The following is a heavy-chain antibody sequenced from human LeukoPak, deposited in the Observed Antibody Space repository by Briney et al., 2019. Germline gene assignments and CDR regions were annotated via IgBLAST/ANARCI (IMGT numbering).Heavy chain of an antibody. CDR1: GVTFSSYA. CDR2: ISGSGGST. Sequence: PGGSLRLSCAASGVTFSSYAMSWVRQAPGKGLEWVSAISGSGGSTYYADSVKGRFTISRDNSKNTLYLQMNSLRAEDTAVYYCAKSNYYGSERDAFDIWGQGKMVTVSS. J-gene: IGHJ3*02. V-gene: IGHV3-23*01. D-gene: IGHD3-10*01. CDR3: AKSNYYGSERDAFDI.